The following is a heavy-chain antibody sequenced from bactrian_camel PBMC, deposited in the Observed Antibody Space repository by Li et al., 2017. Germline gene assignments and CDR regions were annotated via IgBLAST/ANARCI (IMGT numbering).Heavy chain of an antibody. J-gene: IGHJ4*01. V-gene: IGHV3S40*01. CDR3: AAEAATIPTMTLVY. D-gene: IGHD4*01. CDR1: GFIFRTYD. Sequence: VQLVESGGGSVHPGGSLRLSCAASGFIFRTYDMTWVRQGPGKGLEWVSSSGGSSTFYADSVKGRFTISRDNAENTLILQMNSLKPEDTAVYYCAAEAATIPTMTLVYWGQGTQVTVS. CDR2: SGGSST.